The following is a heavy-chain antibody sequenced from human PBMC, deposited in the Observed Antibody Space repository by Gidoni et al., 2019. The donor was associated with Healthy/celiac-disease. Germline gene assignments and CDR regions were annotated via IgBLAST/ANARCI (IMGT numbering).Heavy chain of an antibody. CDR2: ISSSSSYI. V-gene: IGHV3-21*01. J-gene: IGHJ5*02. CDR1: GFTFSSYS. D-gene: IGHD1-26*01. CDR3: ARDWVGSYDNWFDP. Sequence: EVQLVESGGGLVKPGGSLRLSCAASGFTFSSYSMNWVRQAPGKGLEWVSSISSSSSYIYYADSVKGRFTISRDNAKNSLYLQMNSLRAEDTAVYYCARDWVGSYDNWFDPWGQGTLVTVSS.